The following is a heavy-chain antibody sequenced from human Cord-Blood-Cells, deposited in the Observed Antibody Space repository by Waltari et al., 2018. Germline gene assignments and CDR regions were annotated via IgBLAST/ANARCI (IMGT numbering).Heavy chain of an antibody. Sequence: EVQLVESGGGLVKPGGSLRLSCAASGFTFSSYSLNWVRQAPGKGLEWVSSISSSSSYIYYADSVKVRFTISRDNAKNSLYLQMNSLRAEDTAVYYCARAPGGYFDYWGQGTLVTVSS. J-gene: IGHJ4*02. CDR1: GFTFSSYS. D-gene: IGHD2-15*01. V-gene: IGHV3-21*01. CDR3: ARAPGGYFDY. CDR2: ISSSSSYI.